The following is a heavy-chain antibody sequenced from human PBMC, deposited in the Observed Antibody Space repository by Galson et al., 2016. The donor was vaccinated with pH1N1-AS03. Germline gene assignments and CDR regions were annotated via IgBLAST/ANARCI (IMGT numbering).Heavy chain of an antibody. D-gene: IGHD2-15*01. Sequence: SLRLSCAVSGFRFDDYAIHWVRQAPGKGLEWEALISYDGVTEHYADSVKGRFTISRDNFKNTVYLQMNSLRADDTAVYYCARGYCGGGGCHNWGGMDVWGQGTTVTVSS. CDR1: GFRFDDYA. CDR2: ISYDGVTE. V-gene: IGHV3-30*03. CDR3: ARGYCGGGGCHNWGGMDV. J-gene: IGHJ6*02.